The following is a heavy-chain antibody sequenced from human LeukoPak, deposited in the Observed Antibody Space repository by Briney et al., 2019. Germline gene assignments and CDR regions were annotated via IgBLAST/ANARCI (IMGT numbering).Heavy chain of an antibody. CDR3: ARDRYSISSLYDF. J-gene: IGHJ4*02. V-gene: IGHV1-46*01. CDR1: GYTFTSYY. CDR2: INPSGGST. Sequence: ASVKVSCKASGYTFTSYYIHWVRQAPGQGLEWMGIINPSGGSTTYAQKFQSRVTITRDTPTSTVYMVLSSLRSEDTAVYYCARDRYSISSLYDFWGQGTLVTVSS. D-gene: IGHD6-6*01.